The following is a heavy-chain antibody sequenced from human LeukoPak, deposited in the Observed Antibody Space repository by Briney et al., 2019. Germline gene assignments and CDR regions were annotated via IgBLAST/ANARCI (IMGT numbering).Heavy chain of an antibody. D-gene: IGHD3-22*01. J-gene: IGHJ4*02. V-gene: IGHV4-4*02. CDR2: IYHSGST. Sequence: SETLSLTCAVSGGSISSSYWWTWVRQPPGKGLEWIGEIYHSGSTNYNPSLESRVSISVDKSKNQFSLRLSSVTAADTAVYYCARAHRVSYYDSSGYFDYWGQGTLVTVSS. CDR1: GGSISSSYW. CDR3: ARAHRVSYYDSSGYFDY.